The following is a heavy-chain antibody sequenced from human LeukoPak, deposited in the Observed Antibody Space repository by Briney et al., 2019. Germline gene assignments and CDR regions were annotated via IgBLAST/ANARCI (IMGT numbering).Heavy chain of an antibody. Sequence: TGGSLILSCAASGFTFSSYATSWVRQAPGKGLEWVSAISGSGGRTYYADSVKGRFTISRDNSMNTLYLQMDSPRAEDTAVYYCARAWYSSTWYPDYWGQGTLVIVSS. CDR1: GFTFSSYA. V-gene: IGHV3-23*01. J-gene: IGHJ4*02. D-gene: IGHD6-13*01. CDR3: ARAWYSSTWYPDY. CDR2: ISGSGGRT.